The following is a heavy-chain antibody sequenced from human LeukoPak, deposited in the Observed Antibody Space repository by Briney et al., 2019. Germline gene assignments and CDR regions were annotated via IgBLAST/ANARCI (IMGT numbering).Heavy chain of an antibody. Sequence: GGSLRLSCAASGFTVSSNYMSWVRQAPGKGLEWVSIIYSGGSTFYADSVKGRFTISRDNSKNTPYLQMNSLRAEDTAVYYCARVFGHGRDYSYYQMDVWGKGTTVTVSS. CDR2: IYSGGST. D-gene: IGHD3-3*01. V-gene: IGHV3-53*01. CDR1: GFTVSSNY. J-gene: IGHJ6*03. CDR3: ARVFGHGRDYSYYQMDV.